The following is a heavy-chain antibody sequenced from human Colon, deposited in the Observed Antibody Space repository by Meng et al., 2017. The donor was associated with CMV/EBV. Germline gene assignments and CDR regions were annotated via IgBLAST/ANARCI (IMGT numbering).Heavy chain of an antibody. Sequence: GSLRLSCIVSGGSVRSGGYYWSWIRQPPGKGLEWIGYIFYSGNTNYNPSLRNRVTMSADTSKNKFSLKVTSVTAAYTAVYYCARDTLNYTTSIPGRMDVWGQGTTVTVSS. CDR1: GGSVRSGGYY. D-gene: IGHD3-3*01. CDR3: ARDTLNYTTSIPGRMDV. CDR2: IFYSGNT. V-gene: IGHV4-61*08. J-gene: IGHJ6*02.